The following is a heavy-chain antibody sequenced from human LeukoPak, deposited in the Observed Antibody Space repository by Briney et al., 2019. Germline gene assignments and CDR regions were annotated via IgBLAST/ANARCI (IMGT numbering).Heavy chain of an antibody. CDR1: GFTFSSYS. Sequence: PGGSLRLSCAASGFTFSSYSMNWVRKAPGKGLEWVSYISSSSTIYYADSVKGRFTISRDNAKNSLYLQMNSLRAEDTAVYYCARVIEWGEYCSGGSCPPSTAFDIWGQGTMVTVSS. CDR3: ARVIEWGEYCSGGSCPPSTAFDI. J-gene: IGHJ3*02. D-gene: IGHD2-15*01. V-gene: IGHV3-48*01. CDR2: ISSSSTI.